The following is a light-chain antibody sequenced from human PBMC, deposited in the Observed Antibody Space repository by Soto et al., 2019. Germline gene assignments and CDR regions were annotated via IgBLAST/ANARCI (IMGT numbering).Light chain of an antibody. CDR1: QSVSSD. J-gene: IGKJ5*01. V-gene: IGKV3-20*01. CDR3: QQYGSSPIT. Sequence: EIVMTQSPATLSVSPGERATLSCRASQSVSSDLAWYHQKPGQAPRLLIYGASTRATGIPARFSGSGSGTDFTLTISRLEPEEFAVYYCQQYGSSPITFGQGTRLEIK. CDR2: GAS.